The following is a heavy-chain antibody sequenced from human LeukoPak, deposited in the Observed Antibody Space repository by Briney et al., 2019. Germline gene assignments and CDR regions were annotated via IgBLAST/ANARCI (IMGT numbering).Heavy chain of an antibody. Sequence: PGGSLRLSCAPPEFKFDDNAMHWVPHGPGRGLGWAAGFSWSSGHMEYAESVKGRFTISRDNARNALYLQMDGLRRDDTALYYCVRSVVVVAATPTHFDLWGRGTQVIVSS. CDR3: VRSVVVVAATPTHFDL. D-gene: IGHD2-15*01. J-gene: IGHJ2*01. CDR2: FSWSSGHM. V-gene: IGHV3-9*01. CDR1: EFKFDDNA.